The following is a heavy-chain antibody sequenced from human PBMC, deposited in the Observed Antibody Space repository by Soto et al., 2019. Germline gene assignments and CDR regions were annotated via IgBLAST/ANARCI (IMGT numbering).Heavy chain of an antibody. CDR3: ARGSYTSTWS. V-gene: IGHV4-31*03. Sequence: SERLSPTCTVSGGSISSGGDYWSWIRQHPGKGLEWIGYIYYSGSTYYNPSLKSRVTISVDTSKNQFSLQLHSVTPEDTAVYYCARGSYTSTWSWGQGTLVTVSS. D-gene: IGHD6-13*01. CDR2: IYYSGST. CDR1: GGSISSGGDY. J-gene: IGHJ5*02.